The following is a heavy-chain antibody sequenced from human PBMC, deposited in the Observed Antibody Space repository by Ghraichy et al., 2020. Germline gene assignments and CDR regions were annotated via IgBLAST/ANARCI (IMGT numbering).Heavy chain of an antibody. J-gene: IGHJ3*02. CDR2: INHSGST. D-gene: IGHD3-9*01. CDR1: GGSFSGYY. V-gene: IGHV4-34*01. CDR3: ASASYDMQPPSYAFDI. Sequence: SETLSLTCAVYGGSFSGYYWSWIRQPPGKGLEWIGEINHSGSTNYNPSLKSRVTISVDTSKNQFSLKLSSVTAADTAVYYCASASYDMQPPSYAFDIWGQGTMVTVSS.